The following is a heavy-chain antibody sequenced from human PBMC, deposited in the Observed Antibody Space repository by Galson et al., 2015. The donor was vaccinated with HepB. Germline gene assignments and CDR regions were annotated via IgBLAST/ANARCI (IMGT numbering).Heavy chain of an antibody. D-gene: IGHD4-23*01. CDR2: INAGNGNT. CDR3: ARFGNSVLYYYYGMDV. V-gene: IGHV1-3*01. Sequence: SVKVSCKASGYTFTSYAMHWVRQAPGQRLEWMGWINAGNGNTKYSQKFQGRVTITRDTSASTAYMELSSLRSEDTAVYYCARFGNSVLYYYYGMDVWGQGTTVTVSS. CDR1: GYTFTSYA. J-gene: IGHJ6*02.